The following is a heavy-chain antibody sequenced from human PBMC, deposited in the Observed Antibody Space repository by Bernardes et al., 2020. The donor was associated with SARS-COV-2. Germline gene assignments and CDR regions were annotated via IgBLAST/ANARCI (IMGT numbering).Heavy chain of an antibody. J-gene: IGHJ5*02. V-gene: IGHV1-24*01. CDR2: FDPEDGET. CDR3: ATSPLTAHNGRWFDP. D-gene: IGHD2-21*02. Sequence: ASVKVSCKVSGYTLTELSMHWVRQAPGKGLEWMGGFDPEDGETIYAQKFQGRVTMTEDTSTDTAYMELGSLRSEDTAVYYCATSPLTAHNGRWFDPWGQGTLVTVSS. CDR1: GYTLTELS.